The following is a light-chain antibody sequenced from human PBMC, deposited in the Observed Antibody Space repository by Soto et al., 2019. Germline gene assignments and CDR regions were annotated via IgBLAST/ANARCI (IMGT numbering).Light chain of an antibody. CDR3: SSYTSSSTLYV. CDR1: SSDVGDNNY. Sequence: QSVLTQPASVSGSPRQSITISCTGTSSDVGDNNYVSWYQQHPGKAPKLMIYDVTHRPSGISNRFSGSKSGNTASLTISGLQAEDEAYYYCSSYTSSSTLYVFGTGTKLTVL. V-gene: IGLV2-14*01. CDR2: DVT. J-gene: IGLJ1*01.